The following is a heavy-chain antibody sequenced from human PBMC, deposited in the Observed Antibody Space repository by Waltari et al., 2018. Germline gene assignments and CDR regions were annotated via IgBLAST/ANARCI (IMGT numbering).Heavy chain of an antibody. CDR3: ARVGDFWSGSAYGGYYGMDV. Sequence: QVQLVQSGAEVKKPGASVQVSCKASGYTFTGSYMPWVRPTPGQGLEWMGRINPTRGGTNYAQEVKGRVTVTRDTSSSTGYMELSRLGSDETAVYYCARVGDFWSGSAYGGYYGMDVWGQGTTVTVSS. CDR2: INPTRGGT. CDR1: GYTFTGSY. D-gene: IGHD3-3*01. V-gene: IGHV1-2*06. J-gene: IGHJ6*02.